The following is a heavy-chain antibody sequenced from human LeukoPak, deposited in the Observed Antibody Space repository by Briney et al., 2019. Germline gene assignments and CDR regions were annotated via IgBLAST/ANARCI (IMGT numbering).Heavy chain of an antibody. D-gene: IGHD3-10*01. J-gene: IGHJ4*02. Sequence: PGGSLRLSCAASGFTFSSYWMHWVRQAPGKGRMWVSRINSDGSRTTYADSVRGRFTISRDNAKSTLYLQINRLSAEATAVYYCARVRDDYPYFDCWGQGTLVTVSS. CDR1: GFTFSSYW. CDR2: INSDGSRT. CDR3: ARVRDDYPYFDC. V-gene: IGHV3-74*01.